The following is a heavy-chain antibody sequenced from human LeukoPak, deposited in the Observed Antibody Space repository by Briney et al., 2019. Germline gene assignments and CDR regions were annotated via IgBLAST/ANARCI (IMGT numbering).Heavy chain of an antibody. CDR2: IKQDGSEK. CDR3: ARSYYYGSGSYYPFDY. Sequence: PGGSLRLSCAASGFTFSSYWMSWVRQAPGKGLEWVANIKQDGSEKYYVDSVKGRFTISRDNAKNSLYLQMNSLRAEDTAVYYCARSYYYGSGSYYPFDYWGQGTLVTVSS. J-gene: IGHJ4*02. D-gene: IGHD3-10*01. CDR1: GFTFSSYW. V-gene: IGHV3-7*05.